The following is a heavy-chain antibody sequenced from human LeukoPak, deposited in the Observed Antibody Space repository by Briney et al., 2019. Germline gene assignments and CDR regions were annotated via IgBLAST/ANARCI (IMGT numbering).Heavy chain of an antibody. CDR3: ASSMVRGVIIVNAFDI. CDR2: ISSSSSYI. D-gene: IGHD3-10*01. CDR1: GFTFSSYS. Sequence: GGSLRLSCAASGFTFSSYSMNRVRQAPGKGLEWVSSISSSSSYIYYADSVKGRFTISRDNAKNSLYLQMNSLRAEDTAVYYCASSMVRGVIIVNAFDIWGQGTMVTVSS. V-gene: IGHV3-21*01. J-gene: IGHJ3*02.